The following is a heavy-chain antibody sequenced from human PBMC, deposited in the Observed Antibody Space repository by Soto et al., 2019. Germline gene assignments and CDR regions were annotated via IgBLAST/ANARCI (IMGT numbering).Heavy chain of an antibody. D-gene: IGHD3-16*02. CDR3: AKVPLQEGLWGSYRPKYFQH. CDR1: GFTFSSYA. J-gene: IGHJ1*01. CDR2: ISGSGGST. Sequence: PGGSLRLSCAASGFTFSSYAMSWVRQAPGKGLEWVSAISGSGGSTYYADSVKGRFTISRDNSKNTLYLQMNSLRAEDTAVYYCAKVPLQEGLWGSYRPKYFQHWGQGTLVTVSS. V-gene: IGHV3-23*01.